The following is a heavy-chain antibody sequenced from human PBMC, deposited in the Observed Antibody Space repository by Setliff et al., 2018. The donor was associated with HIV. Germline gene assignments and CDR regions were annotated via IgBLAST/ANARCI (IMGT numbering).Heavy chain of an antibody. CDR2: INHSGST. J-gene: IGHJ6*02. CDR1: GGSFNGYS. CDR3: ARLDLRYGVDV. V-gene: IGHV4-34*01. Sequence: PSETLSLTCAVYGGSFNGYSWTWIRQPPGKGLEWIGGINHSGSTYYTPSLKSRITISLDTSKNQFSLRLTSVTAADTAIYYCARLDLRYGVDVWGQGTTVTVSS.